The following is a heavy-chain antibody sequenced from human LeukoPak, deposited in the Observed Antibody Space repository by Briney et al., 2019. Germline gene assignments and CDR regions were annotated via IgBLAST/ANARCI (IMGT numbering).Heavy chain of an antibody. Sequence: GGSLRLSCAASGFTFSSYGMSWVRQAPGKGLEWVSGISVTGGSTYYADSVKGRFTISRDNSKNTLYLQMNSLRAEDTAVYYCAKRRVRYGSGRSALDYWGQGTLVTVSS. V-gene: IGHV3-23*01. J-gene: IGHJ4*02. CDR2: ISVTGGST. D-gene: IGHD3-10*01. CDR1: GFTFSSYG. CDR3: AKRRVRYGSGRSALDY.